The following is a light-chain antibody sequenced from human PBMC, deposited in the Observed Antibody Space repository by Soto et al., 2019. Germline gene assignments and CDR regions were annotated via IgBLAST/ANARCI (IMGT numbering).Light chain of an antibody. J-gene: IGKJ1*01. Sequence: DFQMTQSPSTLSASVGDRVTITCRASQSVDKWVAWYQQKAGKAPNIRIYKASILESGAPSRFSCSGSGTEFTLNINSLQTEDFETYYCHQYDTSSRTFGQGTNVELK. CDR1: QSVDKW. V-gene: IGKV1-5*03. CDR3: HQYDTSSRT. CDR2: KAS.